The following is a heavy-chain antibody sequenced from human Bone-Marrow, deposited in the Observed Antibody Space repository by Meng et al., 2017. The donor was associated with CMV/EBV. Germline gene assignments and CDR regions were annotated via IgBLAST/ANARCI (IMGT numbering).Heavy chain of an antibody. Sequence: SVKVSCKASGGTFSSYAISWVRQDPGQGLEWMGGIIPIFGTANYAQTVQVRVTFTTDESTSTAYMELSSLRSEDTAVYYCSRRSLGYSSSHARYWYFDLWGRGTLVTVSS. V-gene: IGHV1-69*05. J-gene: IGHJ2*01. CDR2: IIPIFGTA. D-gene: IGHD6-6*01. CDR1: GGTFSSYA. CDR3: SRRSLGYSSSHARYWYFDL.